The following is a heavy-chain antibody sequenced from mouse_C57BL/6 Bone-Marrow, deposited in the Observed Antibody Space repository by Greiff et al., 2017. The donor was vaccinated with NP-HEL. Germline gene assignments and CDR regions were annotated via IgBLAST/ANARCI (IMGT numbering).Heavy chain of an antibody. CDR2: INPSSGYT. D-gene: IGHD1-1*01. CDR3: AGPDYYGSSYWYFDV. Sequence: VQLQQSGAELARPGASVKMSCKASGYTFTSYTMHWVKQRPGQGLEWIGYINPSSGYTKYNQKFKDKATLTADKSSSTAYMQLSSLTSEDSAVYYCAGPDYYGSSYWYFDVWGTGTTVTVSS. V-gene: IGHV1-4*01. J-gene: IGHJ1*03. CDR1: GYTFTSYT.